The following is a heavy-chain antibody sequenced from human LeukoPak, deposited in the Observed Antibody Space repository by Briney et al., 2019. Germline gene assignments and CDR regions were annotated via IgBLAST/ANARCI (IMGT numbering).Heavy chain of an antibody. CDR3: ARDGGWYYDSRLDY. V-gene: IGHV3-30*03. CDR2: ISYDGSNK. Sequence: PGRSLRLSCAASGFTFSSYGMHWVRQAPGKGLEWVAVISYDGSNKYYADSVKGRFTISRDNSKNTLYLQMNSLRAEDTAVYYCARDGGWYYDSRLDYWGQGTLVTVSS. D-gene: IGHD3-22*01. J-gene: IGHJ4*02. CDR1: GFTFSSYG.